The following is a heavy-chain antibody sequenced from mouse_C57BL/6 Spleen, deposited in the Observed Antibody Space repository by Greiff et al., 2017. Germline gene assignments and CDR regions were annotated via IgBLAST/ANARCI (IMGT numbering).Heavy chain of an antibody. CDR1: GFTFSSYA. Sequence: EVMLVESGGGLVKPGGSLKLSCAASGFTFSSYAMSWVRQSPEKRLEWVATISDGGSYTYYPDNVKGRITISRANAKINLYLQMSHLKSEDTAMYYCALMDYWGQGTSVTVSS. CDR2: ISDGGSYT. CDR3: ALMDY. J-gene: IGHJ4*01. V-gene: IGHV5-4*03.